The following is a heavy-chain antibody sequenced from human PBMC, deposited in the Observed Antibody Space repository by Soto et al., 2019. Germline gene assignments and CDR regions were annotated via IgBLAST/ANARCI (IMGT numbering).Heavy chain of an antibody. D-gene: IGHD2-2*01. V-gene: IGHV4-39*01. CDR3: ARRREPNCSSTSCYDNWFDP. J-gene: IGHJ5*02. Sequence: KLSETLSLTCTVSGGSISSSSYYWGWIRQPPGKGLEWIGSIYYSGSTYYNPSLKSRVTISVDTSKNQFSLKLSSVTAADTAVYYCARRREPNCSSTSCYDNWFDPWGQGTLVTVSS. CDR2: IYYSGST. CDR1: GGSISSSSYY.